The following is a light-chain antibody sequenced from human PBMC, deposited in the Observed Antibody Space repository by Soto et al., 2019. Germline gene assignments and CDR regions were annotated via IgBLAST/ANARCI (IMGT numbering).Light chain of an antibody. CDR2: DAS. J-gene: IGKJ4*01. V-gene: IGKV1D-13*01. CDR1: QDISSA. Sequence: IQLTQSPSSLSASVGERVTITCRASQDISSALAWYQQKPGKAPKLLIYDASGLESGVPSRFSGSGSGTDFTLTISSLQPEDFAAYYCQHFNNYPLTVGGGTKVDIK. CDR3: QHFNNYPLT.